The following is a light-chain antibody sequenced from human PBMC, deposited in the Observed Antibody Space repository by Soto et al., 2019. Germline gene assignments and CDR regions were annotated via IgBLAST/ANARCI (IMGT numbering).Light chain of an antibody. CDR2: GAS. CDR3: QQYNNWPPYT. Sequence: EIVMTQSPATLSVSPGESATLSCRAGQSVSSNLAWYQQKPGQAPRLLIYGASTRATGIPARFSGSGSGTDLTLTISSLHSEDFAVYCCQQYNNWPPYTFGQGTQLQIK. CDR1: QSVSSN. V-gene: IGKV3-15*01. J-gene: IGKJ2*01.